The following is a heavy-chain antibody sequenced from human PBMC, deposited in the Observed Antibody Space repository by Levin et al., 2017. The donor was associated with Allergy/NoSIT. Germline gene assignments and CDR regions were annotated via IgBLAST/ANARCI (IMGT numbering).Heavy chain of an antibody. Sequence: SQTLSLTCAVYGESFSGYYWTWVRQSPGKGLEWIGEVNHSGSTNYNPSLKSRVTISVDTSKNQFSLRLSSVTAADTAVYYCARGSAQLVYWCQGTQVTVSS. CDR2: VNHSGST. D-gene: IGHD4-11*01. CDR1: GESFSGYY. V-gene: IGHV4-34*01. CDR3: ARGSAQLVY. J-gene: IGHJ4*02.